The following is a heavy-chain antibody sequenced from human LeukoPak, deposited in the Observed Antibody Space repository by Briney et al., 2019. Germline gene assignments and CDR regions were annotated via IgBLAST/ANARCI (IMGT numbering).Heavy chain of an antibody. J-gene: IGHJ1*01. CDR1: GDSVSSNSAA. V-gene: IGHV6-1*01. D-gene: IGHD6-19*01. CDR2: TYYRSKWYN. CDR3: ARHSVLGPLGRQVAGSG. Sequence: SQTLSLTCAISGDSVSSNSAAWNWIRQSPSRGLEWLGRTYYRSKWYNEYAGSVKSRIVINADTSKNQFSLQLNSLTPEDTAVYYCARHSVLGPLGRQVAGSGWGPGTLVTVSS.